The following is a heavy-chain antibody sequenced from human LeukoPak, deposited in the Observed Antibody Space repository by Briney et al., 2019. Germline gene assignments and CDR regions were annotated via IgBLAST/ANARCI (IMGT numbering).Heavy chain of an antibody. CDR3: ARGPSFWSGYYHYYYYYYYMDV. CDR2: MNPNSGNT. Sequence: ASVKVSCKASGYTFTSYDINWVRKATGKGLEWMGWMNPNSGNTGYAQKFQGRVTMTRNTSISTAYMELSSLRSEDTAVYYCARGPSFWSGYYHYYYYYYYMDVWGKGTTVTVSS. D-gene: IGHD3-3*01. J-gene: IGHJ6*03. V-gene: IGHV1-8*01. CDR1: GYTFTSYD.